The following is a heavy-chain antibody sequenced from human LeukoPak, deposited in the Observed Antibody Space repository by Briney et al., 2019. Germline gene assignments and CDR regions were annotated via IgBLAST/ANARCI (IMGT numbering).Heavy chain of an antibody. Sequence: ASVKVSCEASGYTFTGYYMHWLRQAPGQGLEWMGWINPNSGGTNYAQNLQGRVTMTRDTSISAAYMELSRLRSDDTAVYYCARGKDAQLYSRNYYAHFDYWGQGTLVTVSS. CDR2: INPNSGGT. D-gene: IGHD1-26*01. CDR3: ARGKDAQLYSRNYYAHFDY. J-gene: IGHJ4*02. CDR1: GYTFTGYY. V-gene: IGHV1-2*02.